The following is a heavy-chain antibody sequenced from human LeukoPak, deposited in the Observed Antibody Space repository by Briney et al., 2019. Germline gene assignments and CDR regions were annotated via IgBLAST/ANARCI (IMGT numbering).Heavy chain of an antibody. J-gene: IGHJ4*02. Sequence: SVKVSCKASGGTFSSYAISWVRQAPGQGLEWMGGIIPIFGTANYAQKFQGRVTTTTDESTSTAYMELSSLRSEDTAVYYCARAGGYSSSWSKLYFDYWGQGTLVTVSS. V-gene: IGHV1-69*05. D-gene: IGHD6-13*01. CDR1: GGTFSSYA. CDR3: ARAGGYSSSWSKLYFDY. CDR2: IIPIFGTA.